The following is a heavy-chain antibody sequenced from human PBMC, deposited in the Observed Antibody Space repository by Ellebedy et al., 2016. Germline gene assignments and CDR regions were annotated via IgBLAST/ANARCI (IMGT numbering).Heavy chain of an antibody. Sequence: ASVKVSXXASGYTFTGYYMHWVRQAPGQGLEWMGWINPNSGGTNYAQKFQGRVTMTRDTSISTAYMELSRLRSDDTAVYYCASYYDILTGYYPHYYYYGMDVWGQGTTVTVSS. D-gene: IGHD3-9*01. CDR2: INPNSGGT. CDR3: ASYYDILTGYYPHYYYYGMDV. CDR1: GYTFTGYY. J-gene: IGHJ6*02. V-gene: IGHV1-2*02.